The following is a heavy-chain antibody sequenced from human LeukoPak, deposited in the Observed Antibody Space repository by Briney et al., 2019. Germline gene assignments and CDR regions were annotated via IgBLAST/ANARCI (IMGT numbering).Heavy chain of an antibody. CDR1: GFTFRNYR. Sequence: GGSLRLSCAASGFTFRNYRMNWVRQAPGKGLEWVSIIYSGGSAYNADSVKGRFTISRDNSKNTLYLQMNSLRAEDTAVYYCGREGTVRGQGTLVTVSS. CDR2: IYSGGSA. J-gene: IGHJ4*02. V-gene: IGHV3-66*01. CDR3: GREGTV. D-gene: IGHD4-11*01.